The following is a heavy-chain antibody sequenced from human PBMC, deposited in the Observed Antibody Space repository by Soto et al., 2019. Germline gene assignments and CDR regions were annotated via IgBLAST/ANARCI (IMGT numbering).Heavy chain of an antibody. CDR2: IKQDGGEK. CDR3: GRDLRDWDSGSYSYDY. J-gene: IGHJ4*02. V-gene: IGHV3-7*04. D-gene: IGHD1-26*01. Sequence: PGGSLRLSCAGSGVTFSRCWMSGVRQAPGKGLEWVANIKQDGGEKYYVNSVKGRFTISRDNAKNSLYLQMNSLRAEDTAVYYCGRDLRDWDSGSYSYDYWGQGTLVPVSS. CDR1: GVTFSRCW.